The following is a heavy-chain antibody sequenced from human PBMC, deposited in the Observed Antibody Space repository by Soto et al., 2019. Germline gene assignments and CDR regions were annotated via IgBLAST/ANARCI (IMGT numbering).Heavy chain of an antibody. CDR2: ISPDGSVT. CDR3: ARPPSMSSSGFEI. Sequence: EVQLVESGGGLVQPGGSLRLSCAASGYTFSRHWIHWVRQAQGQGPVGVSRISPDGSVTDYADFVEGRFTLSRDNAKNRLYLQMSSLRAEDTAGYYCARPPSMSSSGFEIWGPGTMLIVSS. J-gene: IGHJ3*02. D-gene: IGHD1-26*01. CDR1: GYTFSRHW. V-gene: IGHV3-74*01.